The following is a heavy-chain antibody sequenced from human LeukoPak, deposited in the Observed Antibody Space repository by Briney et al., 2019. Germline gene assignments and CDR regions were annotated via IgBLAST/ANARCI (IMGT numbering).Heavy chain of an antibody. CDR2: INSDGSSA. CDR1: GFTFSSYW. J-gene: IGHJ4*02. D-gene: IGHD1-7*01. V-gene: IGHV3-74*01. CDR3: ARVAGAWNSPFHY. Sequence: GGSLRLSCAASGFTFSSYWMHWVRQAPGKGLVWVSRINSDGSSAAYADSVKGRFTISRDNANNTLYLQMTGLRAEDTALYYCARVAGAWNSPFHYWGQGTLVTVSS.